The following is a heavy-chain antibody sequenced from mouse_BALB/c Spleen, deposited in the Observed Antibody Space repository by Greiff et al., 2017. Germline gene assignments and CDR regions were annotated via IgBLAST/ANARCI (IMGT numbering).Heavy chain of an antibody. D-gene: IGHD1-1*01. Sequence: EVKLMESGGGLVKPGGSLKLSCAASGFTFSSYAMSWVRQTPEKRLEWVASISSGGSTYYPDSVKGRFTISRDNARNILYLQMSSLRSEDTAMYYCASHYYGSSYPYAMDYWGQGTSVTVSS. CDR3: ASHYYGSSYPYAMDY. CDR2: ISSGGST. V-gene: IGHV5-6-5*01. J-gene: IGHJ4*01. CDR1: GFTFSSYA.